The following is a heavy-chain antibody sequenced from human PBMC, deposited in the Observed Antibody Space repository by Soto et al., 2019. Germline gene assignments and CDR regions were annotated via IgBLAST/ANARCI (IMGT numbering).Heavy chain of an antibody. CDR3: ASDDYYDSSGYYDAKVY. V-gene: IGHV4-34*01. J-gene: IGHJ4*02. CDR1: GGSFSGYY. D-gene: IGHD3-22*01. Sequence: QVQLQQWGAGLLKPSETLSLTCAVYGGSFSGYYWSWIRQPPGKGLEWIGEINHSGSTNYNPSLKSRVTISVDTSKNQFSLKLSSVTAADTAVYYCASDDYYDSSGYYDAKVYWGKGTLVTVSS. CDR2: INHSGST.